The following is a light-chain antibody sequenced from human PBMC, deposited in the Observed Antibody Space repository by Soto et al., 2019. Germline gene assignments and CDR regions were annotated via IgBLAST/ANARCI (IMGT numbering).Light chain of an antibody. V-gene: IGKV3-15*01. CDR2: GAF. CDR1: QSVSSN. J-gene: IGKJ5*01. Sequence: EILMTQSPVTLSVSPGERATLSCRASQSVSSNLAWYQQKPGQAPSLLIYGAFTRATGIPARFSGTGSGTEFTLTISSLQSEDVAVYYCQQYYITPITFGQGTRLEI. CDR3: QQYYITPIT.